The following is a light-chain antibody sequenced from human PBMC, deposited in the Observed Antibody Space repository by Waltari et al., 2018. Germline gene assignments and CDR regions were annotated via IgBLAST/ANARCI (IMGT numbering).Light chain of an antibody. CDR1: QSVSSY. V-gene: IGKV3-11*01. J-gene: IGKJ2*01. CDR2: DAA. Sequence: IVFTQSPATLSLSPGERATLSCSASQSVSSYLAWYQQKPGQSPRLLLYDAANRATGIPASFSGSASGTDFTLTISSLEPEDFAVYFCQHRYTFGQGTKLEIK. CDR3: QHRYT.